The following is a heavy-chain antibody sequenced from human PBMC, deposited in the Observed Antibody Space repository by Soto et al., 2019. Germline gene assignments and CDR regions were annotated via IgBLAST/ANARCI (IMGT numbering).Heavy chain of an antibody. CDR2: IIPIFGTA. V-gene: IGHV1-69*12. D-gene: IGHD1-26*01. Sequence: QVQLVQSGAEVKKPGSSVKVSCKASGGTFSSYAISWVRQAPGQGLEWMGGIIPIFGTADYAQKFQGRVTRPAXVXTXAXXMELSSLGSEDTAVYYCASHSGRPAEGPYYCGMDVWGQGPTVTVSS. J-gene: IGHJ6*02. CDR3: ASHSGRPAEGPYYCGMDV. CDR1: GGTFSSYA.